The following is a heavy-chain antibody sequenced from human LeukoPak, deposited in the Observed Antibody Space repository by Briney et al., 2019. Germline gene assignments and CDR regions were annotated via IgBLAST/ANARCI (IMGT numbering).Heavy chain of an antibody. D-gene: IGHD2/OR15-2a*01. V-gene: IGHV4-59*11. CDR3: ARGREQYWPAPDQL. CDR1: GGSISRHY. J-gene: IGHJ4*02. CDR2: IYYSGST. Sequence: SETLSLTCTVSGGSISRHYWSWIRQPPGKGLEWIGYIYYSGSTSYNPSLKSRVTISVDTSKNQFSLKLSSVTAADTAVYYCARGREQYWPAPDQLWGQGTLVTVSS.